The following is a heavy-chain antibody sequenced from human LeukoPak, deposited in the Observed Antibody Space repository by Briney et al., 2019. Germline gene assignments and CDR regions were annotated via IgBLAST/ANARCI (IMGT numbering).Heavy chain of an antibody. CDR2: IYSGGST. J-gene: IGHJ4*02. CDR1: GFTVLSNF. Sequence: GGSLRLSCADSGFTVLSNFLNRVRQAPGKGLEWVSIIYSGGSTFYADSVKGRFTISRDNSKNTLYLQMNSLRAEDTAVYYCARGRSSGYYLFEDWGQGTPVTVSS. V-gene: IGHV3-53*01. CDR3: ARGRSSGYYLFED. D-gene: IGHD3-22*01.